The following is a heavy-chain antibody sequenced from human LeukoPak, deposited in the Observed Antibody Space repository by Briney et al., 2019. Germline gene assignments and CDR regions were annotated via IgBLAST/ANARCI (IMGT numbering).Heavy chain of an antibody. CDR1: GYTFTVYY. Sequence: ALVKVSCKASGYTFTVYYMHWVRQASGQGLEYMAWMNPNSGGTNYAQNFQGRVTMTRDTSITPAYMELSRLTSDDTAVYYGARDRGDPYSFDYWGQGTMVTVSS. CDR2: MNPNSGGT. D-gene: IGHD2-21*01. J-gene: IGHJ4*02. CDR3: ARDRGDPYSFDY. V-gene: IGHV1-2*02.